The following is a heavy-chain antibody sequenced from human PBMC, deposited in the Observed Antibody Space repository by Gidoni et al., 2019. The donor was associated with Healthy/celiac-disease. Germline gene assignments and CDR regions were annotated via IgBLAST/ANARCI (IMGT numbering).Heavy chain of an antibody. V-gene: IGHV3-33*01. CDR1: GFTFSSYG. CDR2: IWYDGSNK. CDR3: ARAMYYYDSSGYNYYYYGMDV. Sequence: QVQLVESGGGVVQPGRSLRLSCAASGFTFSSYGMHWVRQAPGKGLEWVAVIWYDGSNKYYADSVKGRFTISRDNSKNTLYLQMNSLRAEDTAVYYCARAMYYYDSSGYNYYYYGMDVWGQGTTVTVSS. J-gene: IGHJ6*02. D-gene: IGHD3-22*01.